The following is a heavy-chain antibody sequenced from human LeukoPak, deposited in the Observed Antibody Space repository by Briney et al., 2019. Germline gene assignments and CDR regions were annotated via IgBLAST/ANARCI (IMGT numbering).Heavy chain of an antibody. CDR3: ARDDYCSGGSCYSSGS. J-gene: IGHJ5*02. Sequence: ASVKVSCKASGGTFSSYAISWVRQAPGQGLEWMGRIIPILGTANYAQKFQGRVTITADKSTSTAYMELSSLRSEDTAVYYCARDDYCSGGSCYSSGSWGQGTLVTVSS. V-gene: IGHV1-69*04. CDR1: GGTFSSYA. CDR2: IIPILGTA. D-gene: IGHD2-15*01.